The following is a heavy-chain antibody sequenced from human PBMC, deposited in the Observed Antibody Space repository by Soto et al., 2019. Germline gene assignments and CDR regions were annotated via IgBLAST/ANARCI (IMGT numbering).Heavy chain of an antibody. V-gene: IGHV6-1*01. Sequence: PSQTLSLTCVISGDSVSSNSAAWNWIRQCPSRGLEWLGRTYYRSKWYRDYAVSVKSRITINPDTSNNQFSLQLNSVTPEDTAIYYCAASTSGIYSDFDYWGQGTLVTVSS. CDR3: AASTSGIYSDFDY. J-gene: IGHJ4*02. CDR1: GDSVSSNSAA. CDR2: TYYRSKWYR. D-gene: IGHD1-26*01.